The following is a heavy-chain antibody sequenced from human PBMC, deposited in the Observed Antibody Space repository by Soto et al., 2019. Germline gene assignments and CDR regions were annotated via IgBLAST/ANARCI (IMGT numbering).Heavy chain of an antibody. CDR3: ASPPPRDIVVVPAMDEPTFDY. V-gene: IGHV1-3*01. D-gene: IGHD2-2*01. Sequence: GAVKVSCKASGCTFTSYAIQWGRQAPGQRLEWMGWINPSNGKANYAQKFQGRVTITRDESTSTAYMELSSLRSEDTAVYYCASPPPRDIVVVPAMDEPTFDYWGQGTLVTVS. CDR2: INPSNGKA. J-gene: IGHJ4*02. CDR1: GCTFTSYA.